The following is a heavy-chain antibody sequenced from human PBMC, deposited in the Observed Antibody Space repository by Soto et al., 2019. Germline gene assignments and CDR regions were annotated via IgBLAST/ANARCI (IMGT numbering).Heavy chain of an antibody. D-gene: IGHD6-13*01. J-gene: IGHJ6*02. Sequence: QMQLVQSGPEVKKPGTSVKVSCKASGFTFTSSAVQWVRQARGQRLEWIGWIVVGSGNTNYAQKFQERVTITRDMSTYTDXMELSSLRSEDTAVYYCAAGPQRSWSGIGHYGMDVWGQGTTVTVSS. CDR2: IVVGSGNT. V-gene: IGHV1-58*01. CDR1: GFTFTSSA. CDR3: AAGPQRSWSGIGHYGMDV.